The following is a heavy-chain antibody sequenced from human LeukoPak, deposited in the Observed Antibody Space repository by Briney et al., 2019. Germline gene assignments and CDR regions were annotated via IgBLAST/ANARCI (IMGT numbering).Heavy chain of an antibody. V-gene: IGHV1-69*13. CDR3: ATSKDYTSGSKHFDY. D-gene: IGHD3-10*01. CDR1: GYTFTSYS. Sequence: GASVKVSCKASGYTFTSYSINWVRQAPGQGLEWMGGIIPVFGTANYAQKFQGRVTNTADESTSTAYMEMSSLRPDDTAVYFCATSKDYTSGSKHFDYWGQGTLVTVSS. CDR2: IIPVFGTA. J-gene: IGHJ4*02.